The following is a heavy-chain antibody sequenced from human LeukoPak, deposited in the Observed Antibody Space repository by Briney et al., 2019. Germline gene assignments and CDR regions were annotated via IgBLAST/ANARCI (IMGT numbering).Heavy chain of an antibody. CDR2: IIPILGIA. J-gene: IGHJ4*02. CDR1: GGTFSSYA. V-gene: IGHV1-69*04. Sequence: ASVKVSCKASGGTFSSYAISWVRQAPGQRLEWMGRIIPILGIANYAQKFQGRVTITADKSTSTAYMELSSLRSEDTAVYYCATMWGSGDYWGQGTLVTVSS. D-gene: IGHD1-26*01. CDR3: ATMWGSGDY.